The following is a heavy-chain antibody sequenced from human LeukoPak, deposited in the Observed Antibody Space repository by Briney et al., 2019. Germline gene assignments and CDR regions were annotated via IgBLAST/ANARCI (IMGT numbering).Heavy chain of an antibody. J-gene: IGHJ6*02. CDR2: IRSKANSYAT. CDR1: GFTFSGSA. Sequence: GGSLRLSCAVSGFTFSGSAMHRVRQASGKGLEWVGRIRSKANSYATAYAASVKGRFTISRDDSKNTAYLQMNSLKTEDTAVYYCTRQNYDSSGYYSYYYYYGMDVWGQGTTVTVSS. V-gene: IGHV3-73*01. CDR3: TRQNYDSSGYYSYYYYYGMDV. D-gene: IGHD3-22*01.